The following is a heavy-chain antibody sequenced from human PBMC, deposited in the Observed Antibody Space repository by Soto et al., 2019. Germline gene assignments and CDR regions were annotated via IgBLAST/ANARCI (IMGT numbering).Heavy chain of an antibody. J-gene: IGHJ5*02. CDR1: FTFSMYS. CDR2: ISSGGIYI. Sequence: EVQVAESGGGLVNPGGSLRLSCNFTFSMYSMNWVRQAPGMGLEWVASISSGGIYIKYADSVKGRFTITRDNAKNSASLQMNSLKVEDTALYYCTRDQGGSYDSWFDPWGQGTQVIVSS. D-gene: IGHD1-26*01. V-gene: IGHV3-21*06. CDR3: TRDQGGSYDSWFDP.